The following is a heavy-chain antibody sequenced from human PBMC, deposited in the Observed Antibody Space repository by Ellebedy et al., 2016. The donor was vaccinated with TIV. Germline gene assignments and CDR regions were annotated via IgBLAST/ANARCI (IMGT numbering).Heavy chain of an antibody. V-gene: IGHV5-51*01. D-gene: IGHD5-12*01. Sequence: GESLKISXKGSGYSFTSYWIGWVRQMPGKGLEWMGIIYPGDSDTRYSPSFQGQVTISADKSISTAYLQWSSLKASDTAMYYCARPVNGYDSYYYGMDVWGQGTTVTVSS. CDR1: GYSFTSYW. CDR3: ARPVNGYDSYYYGMDV. CDR2: IYPGDSDT. J-gene: IGHJ6*02.